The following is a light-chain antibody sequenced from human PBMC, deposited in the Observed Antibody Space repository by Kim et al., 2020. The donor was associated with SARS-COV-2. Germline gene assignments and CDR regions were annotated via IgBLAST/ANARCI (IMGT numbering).Light chain of an antibody. V-gene: IGLV3-21*04. J-gene: IGLJ3*02. CDR2: YDS. Sequence: VAPGKTARITWGGNNIGSKSVQWYQQKPGQAPVLVIYYDSDRPSGIPERFSGSNSGNTATLTISRVEAGDEADYYCQVWDSSSDRVFGGGTQLTVL. CDR1: NIGSKS. CDR3: QVWDSSSDRV.